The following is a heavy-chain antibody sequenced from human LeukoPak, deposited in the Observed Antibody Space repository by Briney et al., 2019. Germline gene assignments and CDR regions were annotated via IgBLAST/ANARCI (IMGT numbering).Heavy chain of an antibody. CDR3: ARGVDILTGYYLFDY. CDR1: GFTFSSYS. CDR2: ISSSSSTI. J-gene: IGHJ4*02. D-gene: IGHD3-9*01. Sequence: GGSLRLSCAASGFTFSSYSMNWVRQAPGKGLEWVSYISSSSSTIYYADSVKGRFTISRDNAKNSLYLQTNSLRAEDTAVYYCARGVDILTGYYLFDYWGQGTLVTVSS. V-gene: IGHV3-48*01.